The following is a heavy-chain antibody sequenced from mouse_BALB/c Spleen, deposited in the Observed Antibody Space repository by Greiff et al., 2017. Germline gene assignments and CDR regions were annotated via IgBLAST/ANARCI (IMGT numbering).Heavy chain of an antibody. D-gene: IGHD1-1*01. V-gene: IGHV1-15*01. CDR3: TREGGNSSFAY. CDR1: GYTFTDYE. J-gene: IGHJ3*01. CDR2: IDPETGGT. Sequence: QVQLQQSGAELVRPGASVTLSCTASGYTFTDYEMHWVQQTPVHGLEWIGAIDPETGGTAYTQKFKGKATLTADKSSNTAYLELRSLTSEDSAVYYCTREGGNSSFAYWGQGTLVTVSA.